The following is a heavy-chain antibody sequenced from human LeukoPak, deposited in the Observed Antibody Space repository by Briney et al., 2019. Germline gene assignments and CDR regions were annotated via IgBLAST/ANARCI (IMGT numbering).Heavy chain of an antibody. CDR3: ARGDGNGAYYDSSGYYPGY. CDR2: MNPNSGNT. V-gene: IGHV1-8*03. J-gene: IGHJ4*02. Sequence: ASVKVSCKASGYTFTSYDINWVRQATGQGLEWMGWMNPNSGNTGYAQKFQGRVTITRNTSISTAYMELSSLRSEDTAVYYCARGDGNGAYYDSSGYYPGYWGQGTLVTVSS. D-gene: IGHD3-22*01. CDR1: GYTFTSYD.